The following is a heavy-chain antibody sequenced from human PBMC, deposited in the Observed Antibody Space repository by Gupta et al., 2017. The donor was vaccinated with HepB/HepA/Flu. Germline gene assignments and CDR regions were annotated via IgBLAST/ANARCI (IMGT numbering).Heavy chain of an antibody. V-gene: IGHV4-59*08. CDR2: IHFSGST. CDR1: GDSISRYY. D-gene: IGHD5-12*01. CDR3: AKLRGYSDYDFRPFDD. Sequence: QVQLQESGPGLVKPSETLSLTCTVSGDSISRYYWSWIRQPPGKGLEWIAYIHFSGSTNYNPARKSRLTISVDTSKNKFSLKLSSVTAADTAVYYCAKLRGYSDYDFRPFDDGGQGMLVTVSS. J-gene: IGHJ4*02.